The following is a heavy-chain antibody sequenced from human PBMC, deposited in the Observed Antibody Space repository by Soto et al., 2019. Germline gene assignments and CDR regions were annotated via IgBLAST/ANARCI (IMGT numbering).Heavy chain of an antibody. V-gene: IGHV3-48*01. D-gene: IGHD2-2*01. J-gene: IGHJ5*02. Sequence: GGSLRLSCAASGFSFSNYSMNWVRQAPGKGLEWVSYTSSSGRTIYYADSVKGRFTISRDNAKNSLYLQMSSLRAEDTAVYYCAAAHCSSSSCLNWFDPWGQGTLVTAPQ. CDR2: TSSSGRTI. CDR3: AAAHCSSSSCLNWFDP. CDR1: GFSFSNYS.